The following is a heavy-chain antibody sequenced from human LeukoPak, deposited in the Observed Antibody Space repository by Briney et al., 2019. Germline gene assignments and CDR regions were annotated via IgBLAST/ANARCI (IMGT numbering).Heavy chain of an antibody. Sequence: SETLSLTCIASGGSISTYYWNWIRQPPGKGLEWVGYVYFTGSTNYNPSLRSRVTISVDTSKIQFSLKLTSVTAADTAVYYCARDGLMGSDVWGKGTTVTVSS. V-gene: IGHV4-59*01. D-gene: IGHD3-16*01. CDR3: ARDGLMGSDV. CDR1: GGSISTYY. CDR2: VYFTGST. J-gene: IGHJ6*04.